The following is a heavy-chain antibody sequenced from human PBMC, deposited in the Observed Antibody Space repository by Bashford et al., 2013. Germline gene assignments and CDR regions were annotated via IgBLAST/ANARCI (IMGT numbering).Heavy chain of an antibody. CDR3: ARRTGYCGRDRCNNWLDP. J-gene: IGHJ5*02. D-gene: IGHD2-2*01. CDR1: GFTFSSYA. V-gene: IGHV3-23*01. CDR2: ISGSGGST. Sequence: SGGPVRLSCTTSGFTFSSYAMSWVRQAPGKGLEWVSSISGSGGSTYYTDSVKGRFTISRDNSKNTLYLQMNSLRAEDTAVYYCARRTGYCGRDRCNNWLDPWGQGTLVTVSS.